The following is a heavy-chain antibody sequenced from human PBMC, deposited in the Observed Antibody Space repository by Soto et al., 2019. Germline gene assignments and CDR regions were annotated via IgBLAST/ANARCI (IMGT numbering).Heavy chain of an antibody. CDR3: ARANSAYGYYFEY. D-gene: IGHD5-12*01. Sequence: QVQLQESGPGLVKPSGTLSLTCAVSGDSVSSSNWWSWGRQPPGRGLEWIGEIYRSGSTNYNPSLESRVSLSVDKSNNQFSLKLNSVTAADTAVYFCARANSAYGYYFEYWGRGTLVTVSS. J-gene: IGHJ4*02. CDR1: GDSVSSSNW. V-gene: IGHV4-4*02. CDR2: IYRSGST.